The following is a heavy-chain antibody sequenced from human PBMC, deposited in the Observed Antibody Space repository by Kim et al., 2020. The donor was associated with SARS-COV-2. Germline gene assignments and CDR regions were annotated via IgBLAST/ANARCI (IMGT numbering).Heavy chain of an antibody. D-gene: IGHD3-10*01. CDR3: ARVSNGRGPLYGMDV. Sequence: QKLQGRVTMTTDTSTSTAYMELRSLRSDDTAVYYCARVSNGRGPLYGMDVWGQGTTVTVSS. J-gene: IGHJ6*02. V-gene: IGHV1-18*01.